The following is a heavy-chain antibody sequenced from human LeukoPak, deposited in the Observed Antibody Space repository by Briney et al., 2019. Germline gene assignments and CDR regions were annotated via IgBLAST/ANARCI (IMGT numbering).Heavy chain of an antibody. Sequence: ASVKVSCKASGGTFSSYAISWVRQAPGQGLEWMGGIIPIFGTATYAQKFQGRVTITTDESTSTAYMELSSLRSEDTAVYYCASGSGYYEGCVYWGQGTLVTVSS. CDR3: ASGSGYYEGCVY. D-gene: IGHD3-3*01. CDR2: IIPIFGTA. V-gene: IGHV1-69*05. J-gene: IGHJ4*02. CDR1: GGTFSSYA.